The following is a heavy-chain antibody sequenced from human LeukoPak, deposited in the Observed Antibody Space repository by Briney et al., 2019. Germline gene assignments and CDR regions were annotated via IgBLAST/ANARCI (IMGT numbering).Heavy chain of an antibody. CDR2: ISYDGSNK. CDR3: ARDLRDSSSSELDY. D-gene: IGHD6-6*01. V-gene: IGHV3-30*04. Sequence: GGSLRLSCAASGFTFSSYAMHWVRQAPGKGLEWVAIISYDGSNKYYADSVKGRFTISRDNSKNTLYLQMNSLRAEDTAVYYCARDLRDSSSSELDYWGQGTLVTVSS. CDR1: GFTFSSYA. J-gene: IGHJ4*02.